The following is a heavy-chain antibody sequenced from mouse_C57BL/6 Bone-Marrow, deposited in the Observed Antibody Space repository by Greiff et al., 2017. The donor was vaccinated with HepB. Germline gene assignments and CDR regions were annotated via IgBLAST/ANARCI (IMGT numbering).Heavy chain of an antibody. D-gene: IGHD2-1*01. CDR2: IDPSDSYT. CDR1: GYTFTSYW. Sequence: VQLQQPGAELVMPGASVKLSCKASGYTFTSYWMHWVKQRPGQGLEWIGEIDPSDSYTNYNQKFKVKSTLTVDKSSRTAYMQLSSLTSEDSAVYYCARDNGNYPALFADWGKGTLVTVSA. V-gene: IGHV1-69*01. J-gene: IGHJ3*01. CDR3: ARDNGNYPALFAD.